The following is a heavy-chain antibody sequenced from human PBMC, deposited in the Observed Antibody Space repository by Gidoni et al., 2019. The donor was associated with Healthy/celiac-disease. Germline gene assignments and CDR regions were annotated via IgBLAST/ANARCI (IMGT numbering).Heavy chain of an antibody. CDR1: GYTFTGYY. CDR2: INPNSGGK. Sequence: QVQLVQSGAEVQKPGASVKVSCKASGYTFTGYYMHWVRQAPGQGLEWMGWINPNSGGKNYAQKFQGWVTMTRDTSISTAYMELSRLRSDDTAVYYCARASRGSCSDYWGQGTLVTVSS. V-gene: IGHV1-2*04. D-gene: IGHD2-15*01. CDR3: ARASRGSCSDY. J-gene: IGHJ4*02.